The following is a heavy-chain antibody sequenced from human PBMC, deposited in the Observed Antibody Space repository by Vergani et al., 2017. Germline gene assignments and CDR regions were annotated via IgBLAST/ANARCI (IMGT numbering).Heavy chain of an antibody. V-gene: IGHV4-30-2*01. D-gene: IGHD2-15*01. Sequence: QLQLQESGSGLVKPSQTLSLTCAVSGGSISSGGYSWSWIRQPPGKGLEWIGYIYHSGSTYYNPSLKSRVTISVDRSKNQCSLKLSSVTAADTAVYYCARGGYCSGGSCYGGRGFWFDPWGQGTLVTVSS. CDR2: IYHSGST. J-gene: IGHJ5*02. CDR1: GGSISSGGYS. CDR3: ARGGYCSGGSCYGGRGFWFDP.